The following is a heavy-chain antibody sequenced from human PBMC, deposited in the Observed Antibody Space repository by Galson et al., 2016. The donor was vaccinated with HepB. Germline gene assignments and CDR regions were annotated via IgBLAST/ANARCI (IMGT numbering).Heavy chain of an antibody. V-gene: IGHV1-69*13. J-gene: IGHJ6*02. Sequence: SVKVSCKASGGTFSSLAISWVRQAPGLGLEWMGGIIPIFNTANYAQKFQGRVTITADESTNTAYMELNSLRPDDTAVYHCAIGSQGYSDGWFTGMDVWGQGTTVTASS. CDR2: IIPIFNTA. CDR1: GGTFSSLA. CDR3: AIGSQGYSDGWFTGMDV. D-gene: IGHD6-19*01.